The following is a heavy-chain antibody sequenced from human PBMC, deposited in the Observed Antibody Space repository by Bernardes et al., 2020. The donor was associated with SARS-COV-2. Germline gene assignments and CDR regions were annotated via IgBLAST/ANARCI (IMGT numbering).Heavy chain of an antibody. D-gene: IGHD2-2*02. Sequence: SETLSLTCAVYGGSFSGYYWNWIRQTPGKGLQWIGEINYSGNTNYNPSLKSRVTMSVDTSKNQVSLKLSSVTAADTAVYYCARGGCSSSSCYNFDYWGQGTLVTVCS. CDR3: ARGGCSSSSCYNFDY. J-gene: IGHJ4*02. CDR2: INYSGNT. CDR1: GGSFSGYY. V-gene: IGHV4-34*01.